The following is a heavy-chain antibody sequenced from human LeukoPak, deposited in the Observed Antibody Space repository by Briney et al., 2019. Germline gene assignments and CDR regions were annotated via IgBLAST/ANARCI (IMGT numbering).Heavy chain of an antibody. J-gene: IGHJ2*01. Sequence: ASVKVSCKASGYTFTSYAMHWVRQAPGQRLEWMGWINAGNGNTKYSQKFQGRVTITRDTSASTAYMELSSLRPEDTAVYYCASSGDYGDYGWYFDLWGRGTLVTVSS. V-gene: IGHV1-3*01. CDR1: GYTFTSYA. D-gene: IGHD4-17*01. CDR3: ASSGDYGDYGWYFDL. CDR2: INAGNGNT.